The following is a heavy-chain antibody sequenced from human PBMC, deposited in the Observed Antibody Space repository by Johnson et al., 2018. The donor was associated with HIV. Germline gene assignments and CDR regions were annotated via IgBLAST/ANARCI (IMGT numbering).Heavy chain of an antibody. CDR3: ASDNGGTKDAFDM. CDR1: GFTFSSYG. V-gene: IGHV3-30*03. CDR2: ISYDGSNK. J-gene: IGHJ3*02. D-gene: IGHD3-10*01. Sequence: VQLVESGGGVVQPGRSLRLSCAASGFTFSSYGMHWVRQAPGKGLEWVAVISYDGSNKYYADSVKGRFTISRDNSKNTLYLQMNSLRAEDTAVYYCASDNGGTKDAFDMWGQGTMVTVSS.